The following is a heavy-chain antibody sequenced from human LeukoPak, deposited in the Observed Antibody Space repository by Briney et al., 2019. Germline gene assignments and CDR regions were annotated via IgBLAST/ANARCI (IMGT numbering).Heavy chain of an antibody. Sequence: SSETLSLTCTVSGGSISSGGYYWSWIRQHPGKGLEWIGYIYYSGSTYYNPSLKSRVTISVDTSTSQFSLKMNSVTAADTAIYFCARSSSSSLGRAYDIWGQGAMVTVSS. V-gene: IGHV4-31*03. J-gene: IGHJ3*02. D-gene: IGHD2-2*01. CDR1: GGSISSGGYY. CDR2: IYYSGST. CDR3: ARSSSSSLGRAYDI.